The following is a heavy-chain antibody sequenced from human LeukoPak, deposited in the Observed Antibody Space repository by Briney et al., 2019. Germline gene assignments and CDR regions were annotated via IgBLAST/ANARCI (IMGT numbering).Heavy chain of an antibody. CDR3: ARGGDGYNC. J-gene: IGHJ4*02. CDR2: ISYDGSNK. V-gene: IGHV3-30*14. D-gene: IGHD5-24*01. CDR1: GFTFSSYA. Sequence: PGGSLRLSCAASGFTFSSYAMHWVRQAPGKGLEWVAVISYDGSNKYYADSVKGRFTISRDNSKNTLYLQMNSLRAEDTAVYYCARGGDGYNCWGQGTLVTVSS.